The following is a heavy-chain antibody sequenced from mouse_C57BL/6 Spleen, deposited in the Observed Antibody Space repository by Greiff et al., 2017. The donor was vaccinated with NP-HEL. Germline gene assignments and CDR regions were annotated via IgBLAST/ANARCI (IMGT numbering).Heavy chain of an antibody. Sequence: VQLQQSGPELVKPGASVKISCKASGYTFTDYYMNWVKQSHGKSLEWIGDINPNNGGTSYNQKFKGKATLTVDKSSSTAYMELRSLTSEDSAVYYCARFTTVVEGHYYAMDYWGQGTSVTVSS. J-gene: IGHJ4*01. CDR2: INPNNGGT. V-gene: IGHV1-26*01. CDR3: ARFTTVVEGHYYAMDY. D-gene: IGHD1-1*01. CDR1: GYTFTDYY.